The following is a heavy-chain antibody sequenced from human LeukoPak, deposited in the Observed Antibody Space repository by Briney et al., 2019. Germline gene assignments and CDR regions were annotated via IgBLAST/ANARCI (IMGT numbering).Heavy chain of an antibody. V-gene: IGHV1-2*02. CDR1: GYTFTGYY. Sequence: GASVKVSYKASGYTFTGYYMHWVRQAPGQGLEWMGWINPNRGGTNYAQKFQGRVTMTRDTSISTAYMELSRLRSDDTAVYYCARDPYYDSSGYYPFDYWGQGTLVTVSS. D-gene: IGHD3-22*01. CDR2: INPNRGGT. J-gene: IGHJ4*02. CDR3: ARDPYYDSSGYYPFDY.